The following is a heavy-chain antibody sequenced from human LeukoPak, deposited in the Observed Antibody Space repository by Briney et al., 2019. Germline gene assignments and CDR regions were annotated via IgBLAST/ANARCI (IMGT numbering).Heavy chain of an antibody. CDR1: GGSISSSNW. CDR2: IYHSGST. D-gene: IGHD1-26*01. Sequence: SGTLSLTCAVSGGSISSSNWWSWVRQPPGKGLEWIGEIYHSGSTNYNPSLKSRVTISVDTSKNQFSLKLSSVTAADTAVYYCARDSGSYYGYYYGMDVWGQGTTVTVSS. V-gene: IGHV4-4*02. CDR3: ARDSGSYYGYYYGMDV. J-gene: IGHJ6*02.